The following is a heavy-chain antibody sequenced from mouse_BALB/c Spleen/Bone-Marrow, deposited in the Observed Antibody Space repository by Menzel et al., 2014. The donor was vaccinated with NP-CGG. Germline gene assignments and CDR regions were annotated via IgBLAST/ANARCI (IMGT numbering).Heavy chain of an antibody. J-gene: IGHJ3*01. V-gene: IGHV1-39*01. CDR2: IDPYYGGI. CDR3: ARRDDYDGGFAY. Sequence: EVQLQQSGPELEKPGASVKISCKASGYSFTGYNMNWVKQSNGKSLEWIGNIDPYYGGISYNQKFKGKATLTVDKSSSTAYMQLKSLTSEDSAVYYCARRDDYDGGFAYWGQGTLVTVSA. CDR1: GYSFTGYN. D-gene: IGHD2-4*01.